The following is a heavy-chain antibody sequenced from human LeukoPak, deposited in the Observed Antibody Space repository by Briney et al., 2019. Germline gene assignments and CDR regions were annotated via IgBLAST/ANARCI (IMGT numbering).Heavy chain of an antibody. CDR2: VSISSGTI. CDR3: ARALAVAGTFYAFDI. D-gene: IGHD6-19*01. J-gene: IGHJ3*02. CDR1: GFTFSGHN. V-gene: IGHV3-48*04. Sequence: GGSLRLSCAASGFTFSGHNMNWVRQAPGKGLEWISFVSISSGTIYYADSVKGRFTISRDNAKNSLYLQMNSLRAEDTAVYYCARALAVAGTFYAFDIWAKGQWSPSLQ.